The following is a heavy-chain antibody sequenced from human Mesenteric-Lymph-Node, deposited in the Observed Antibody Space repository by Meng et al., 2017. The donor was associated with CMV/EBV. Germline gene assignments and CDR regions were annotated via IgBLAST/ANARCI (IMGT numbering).Heavy chain of an antibody. CDR2: INTNTGNP. CDR3: ARTAVGSSSWQNWFDP. D-gene: IGHD6-13*01. J-gene: IGHJ5*02. V-gene: IGHV7-4-1*02. CDR1: YNFTSYA. Sequence: YNFTSYAMNWGRQAPGQGLEWMGGINTNTGNPTYAQGFTGRFVFSLDTSVSTASLQISSLKAEDTAVYYCARTAVGSSSWQNWFDPWGQGTLVTVSS.